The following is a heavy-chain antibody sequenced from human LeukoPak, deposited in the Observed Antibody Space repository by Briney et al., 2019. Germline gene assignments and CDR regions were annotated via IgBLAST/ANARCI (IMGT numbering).Heavy chain of an antibody. CDR3: ATRFYSSGWYFDY. D-gene: IGHD6-19*01. V-gene: IGHV3-7*01. J-gene: IGHJ4*02. CDR2: IKQDGSEK. Sequence: GGSLRLSCAASGFTFSSYWMSWVRQAPGKGLEWVANIKQDGSEKYYVDSVKGRFTISRDNAKNSLYLQMNSLRAEDTAVHYCATRFYSSGWYFDYWGQGTLVTVSS. CDR1: GFTFSSYW.